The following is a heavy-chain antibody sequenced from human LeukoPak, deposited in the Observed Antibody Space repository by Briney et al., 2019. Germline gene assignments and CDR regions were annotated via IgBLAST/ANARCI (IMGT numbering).Heavy chain of an antibody. CDR1: GITFSSYD. CDR2: ISDRGKT. Sequence: GGSLRLSCEATGITFSSYDMTWVSQAPGKGLEWISAISDRGKTDYAESVKGRFTISRGNSKNTLYLQLTSLRDEDTAIYYCAKLPTIFGVADSFDIWGQGTLVTVSS. V-gene: IGHV3-23*01. J-gene: IGHJ3*02. CDR3: AKLPTIFGVADSFDI. D-gene: IGHD3-3*01.